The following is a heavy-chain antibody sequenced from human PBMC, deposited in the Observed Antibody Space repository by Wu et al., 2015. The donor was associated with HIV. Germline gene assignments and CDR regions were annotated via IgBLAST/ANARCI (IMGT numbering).Heavy chain of an antibody. Sequence: QVQLEQSGAEVKKPGASVKVSCKASGYNFNGYYMHWVRQAPGQGLEWMGWINPNSGGTNYAQKFQGRVTVTRDTSISTAYMELSRLRSDDTAIYYCARGIGYSGSYYIGEYFHHWGQGTLVFVSS. CDR2: INPNSGGT. J-gene: IGHJ1*01. D-gene: IGHD1-26*01. V-gene: IGHV1-2*02. CDR1: GYNFNGYY. CDR3: ARGIGYSGSYYIGEYFHH.